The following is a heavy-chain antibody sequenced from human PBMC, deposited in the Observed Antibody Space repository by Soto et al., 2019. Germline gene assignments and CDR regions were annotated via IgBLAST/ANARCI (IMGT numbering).Heavy chain of an antibody. CDR3: ARVYSGRYYYMDV. D-gene: IGHD1-26*01. CDR1: GFTFSSYE. J-gene: IGHJ6*03. V-gene: IGHV3-48*03. CDR2: ISSSGSTI. Sequence: GGSLRLSCAASGFTFSSYEMNWVRQAPGKGLEWVSYISSSGSTIYYADSVKGRFTISRDNAKNSLYLQMNSLRAEDTAVYYCARVYSGRYYYMDVWGKGTTVTVSS.